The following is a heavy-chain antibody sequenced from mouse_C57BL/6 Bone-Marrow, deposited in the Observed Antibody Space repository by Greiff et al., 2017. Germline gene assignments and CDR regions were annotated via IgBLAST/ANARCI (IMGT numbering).Heavy chain of an antibody. CDR1: GYTFTSYD. CDR3: ARGGHYYGSSGWYFDV. D-gene: IGHD1-1*01. V-gene: IGHV1-85*01. CDR2: IYPRDGST. J-gene: IGHJ1*03. Sequence: VQLQQSGPELVKPGASVKLSCKASGYTFTSYDINWVKQRPGQGLEWIGWIYPRDGSTKYNEKFKGKATLTVDTSSSTAYRELHSLTSEDSAVYFCARGGHYYGSSGWYFDVWGTGTTVTVSS.